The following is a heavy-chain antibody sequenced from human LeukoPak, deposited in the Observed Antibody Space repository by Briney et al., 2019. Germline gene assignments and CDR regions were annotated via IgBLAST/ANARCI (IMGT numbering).Heavy chain of an antibody. Sequence: SETLSLTCAVYGGSFSGYYWSWIRQPPGKGLEWIGEINHSGSTNYNPSLKSRVTISVDTSKKQFSLKLSSVTAADTAVYYCARAYGDSYYFDYWGQGTLVTVSS. CDR3: ARAYGDSYYFDY. D-gene: IGHD4-17*01. CDR2: INHSGST. CDR1: GGSFSGYY. V-gene: IGHV4-34*01. J-gene: IGHJ4*02.